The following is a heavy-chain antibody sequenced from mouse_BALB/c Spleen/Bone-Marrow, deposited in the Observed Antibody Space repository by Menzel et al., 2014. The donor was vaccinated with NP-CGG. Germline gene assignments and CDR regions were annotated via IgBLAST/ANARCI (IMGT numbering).Heavy chain of an antibody. Sequence: VQLVESGAELVKPGTSVKVSCKASGYAFTNYLIEWVKQRPGQGLEWIGVINPGSGGTNYNEKFKGKATLTANKSSSTVYMQRSSLTSDDSAVYFCARSGYYGSNYAMDYWGQGTSVTVSS. CDR1: GYAFTNYL. CDR3: ARSGYYGSNYAMDY. J-gene: IGHJ4*01. V-gene: IGHV1-54*01. D-gene: IGHD1-1*01. CDR2: INPGSGGT.